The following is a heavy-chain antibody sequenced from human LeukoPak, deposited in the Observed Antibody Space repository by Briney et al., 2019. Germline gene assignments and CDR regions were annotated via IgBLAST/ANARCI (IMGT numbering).Heavy chain of an antibody. CDR1: GGSISSSSYY. V-gene: IGHV4-39*07. D-gene: IGHD6-13*01. Sequence: PSETLSLTCTVSGGSISSSSYYWSWIRQPPGKGLEWIGEINHSGSTNYNPSLKSRVTISVDTSKNQFSLKLSSVTAADTAVYYCARGQRSFVAKRSNSSSWYDYWGQGTLVTVSS. CDR3: ARGQRSFVAKRSNSSSWYDY. CDR2: INHSGST. J-gene: IGHJ4*02.